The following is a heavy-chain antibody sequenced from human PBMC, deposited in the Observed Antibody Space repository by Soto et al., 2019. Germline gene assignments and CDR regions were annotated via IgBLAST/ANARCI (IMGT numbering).Heavy chain of an antibody. CDR1: GFTFDDYA. CDR2: ISWNSGSI. Sequence: VQLVESGGGLVQPGRSLRLSCAASGFTFDDYAMHWVRQAPGKGLEWVSGISWNSGSIGYADSVKGRFTISRDNAKNSLYLQMNSLRAEDTALYYCAKGDDSSGYYYLSYFDYWGQGTLVTVSS. D-gene: IGHD3-22*01. V-gene: IGHV3-9*01. CDR3: AKGDDSSGYYYLSYFDY. J-gene: IGHJ4*02.